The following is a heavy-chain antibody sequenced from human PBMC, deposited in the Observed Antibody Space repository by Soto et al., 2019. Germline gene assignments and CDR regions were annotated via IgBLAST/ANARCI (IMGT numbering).Heavy chain of an antibody. CDR3: ARVGGSNYGGIDY. Sequence: GASVKVSCKASGGTFSSYAIIWVRQAPGQGLEWMGGIIPIFGTANYAQKFQGRVTLTADESTSTAYMELSSLRSEDTAMYYCARVGGSNYGGIDYWGQGTLVTVSS. V-gene: IGHV1-69*13. D-gene: IGHD4-4*01. J-gene: IGHJ4*02. CDR1: GGTFSSYA. CDR2: IIPIFGTA.